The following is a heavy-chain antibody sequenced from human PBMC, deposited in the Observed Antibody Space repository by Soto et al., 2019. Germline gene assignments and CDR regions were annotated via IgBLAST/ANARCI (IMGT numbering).Heavy chain of an antibody. CDR3: ARDAAARDGRGGMDV. CDR2: IFYDESKE. CDR1: GFTFRQYG. Sequence: QVQLVESGGGVVQPGRSLRLSCAASGFTFRQYGMHWVRQAPGKGLEWVAVIFYDESKEYYADSVRGRFTISRDNSHNMLYLQMNSLRGEETALYYCARDAAARDGRGGMDVWGPGTTVTVSS. V-gene: IGHV3-33*01. J-gene: IGHJ6*02. D-gene: IGHD6-6*01.